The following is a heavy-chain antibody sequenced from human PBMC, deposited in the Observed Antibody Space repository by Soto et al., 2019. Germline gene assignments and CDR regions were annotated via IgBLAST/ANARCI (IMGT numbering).Heavy chain of an antibody. D-gene: IGHD3-3*01. CDR2: ISGSGGST. Sequence: EVQLLESGGGLVQPGGSLRLSCAASGFTFSTYAMTWVRQAPGKGLEWVSGISGSGGSTYYADSMKGRFTISRDNSKNTLYLQMNSLRAEDTAVYYCAKRPLATVFGVAGNRFDPWGQGTLVTVSS. V-gene: IGHV3-23*01. CDR3: AKRPLATVFGVAGNRFDP. CDR1: GFTFSTYA. J-gene: IGHJ5*02.